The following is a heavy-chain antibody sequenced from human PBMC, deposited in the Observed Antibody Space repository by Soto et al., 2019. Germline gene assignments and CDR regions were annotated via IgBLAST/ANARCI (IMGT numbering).Heavy chain of an antibody. J-gene: IGHJ6*03. Sequence: EVQLVESGGGLVQPGGSLKLSCAASGFTFSDSIISWVRQASGKGLEWVGRIRSKATSYATAYAASMKGRFTISRDDSKSTAFLQMNSLKTEDAAVYYCTCNVHGLYYMDVWGKGTTVTVSS. CDR1: GFTFSDSI. CDR3: TCNVHGLYYMDV. D-gene: IGHD6-6*01. V-gene: IGHV3-73*01. CDR2: IRSKATSYAT.